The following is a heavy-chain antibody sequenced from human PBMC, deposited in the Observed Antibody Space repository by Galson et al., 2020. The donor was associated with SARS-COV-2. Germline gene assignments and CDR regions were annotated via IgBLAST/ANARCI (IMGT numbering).Heavy chain of an antibody. CDR3: ARGEFESSGYAVAF. V-gene: IGHV1-18*01. CDR2: ISAYNGET. J-gene: IGHJ3*01. Sequence: ASVKVSCKASGYTFTSHGISWVRQAPGQGLEWMGWISAYNGETKYAQKFQGRVTMTTDTFTSTAYMDLRSLRSDDTAVYYCARGEFESSGYAVAFWGQGTMVAVSS. CDR1: GYTFTSHG. D-gene: IGHD3-22*01.